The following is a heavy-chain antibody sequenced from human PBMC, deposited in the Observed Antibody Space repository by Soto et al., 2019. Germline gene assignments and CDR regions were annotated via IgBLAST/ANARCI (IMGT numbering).Heavy chain of an antibody. CDR2: INPSGAYT. CDR3: ARYISLSMVRGVISH. Sequence: GASVKVSCKASKYTFISYHIHWVRQAPGQGLEWLGIINPSGAYTSYAQKFQGRVTMTRDTSTSTVYMELSSLRFEDTAMYYCARYISLSMVRGVISHWGQGTLVTVSS. V-gene: IGHV1-46*01. D-gene: IGHD3-10*01. CDR1: KYTFISYH. J-gene: IGHJ4*02.